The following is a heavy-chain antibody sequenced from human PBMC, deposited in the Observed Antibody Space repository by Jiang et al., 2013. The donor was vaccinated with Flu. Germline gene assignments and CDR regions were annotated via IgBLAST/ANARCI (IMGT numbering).Heavy chain of an antibody. D-gene: IGHD3/OR15-3a*01. V-gene: IGHV3-48*01. Sequence: VQLLESGGGWVQPGGSLRLSCAASGFTFNSYSMNWVRQAPGKGLEWVSYINISSSTIYYADSVKGRFTISRDNAKNSVHLQMNSLRAEDTAVYYCTRDRDWAFDYWGQGNPGSPSPQ. CDR1: GFTFNSYS. CDR3: TRDRDWAFDY. CDR2: INISSSTI. J-gene: IGHJ4*02.